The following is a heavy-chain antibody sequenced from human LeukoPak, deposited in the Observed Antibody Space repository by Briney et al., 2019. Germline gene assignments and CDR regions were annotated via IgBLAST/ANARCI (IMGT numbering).Heavy chain of an antibody. CDR2: ISGSGGST. CDR1: GFTVAGAW. J-gene: IGHJ4*02. V-gene: IGHV3-23*01. CDR3: ARGENGYETDFDY. D-gene: IGHD5-18*01. Sequence: GGSLRLSCAASGFTVAGAWMSWVRQAPGKGLEWVSAISGSGGSTYYADSVKGRFTISRDNSKNTLYLQMNSLRAEDTAVYYCARGENGYETDFDYWGQGTLVTVSS.